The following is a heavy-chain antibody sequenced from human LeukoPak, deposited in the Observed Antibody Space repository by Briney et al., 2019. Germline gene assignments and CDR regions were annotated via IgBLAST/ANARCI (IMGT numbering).Heavy chain of an antibody. Sequence: SETLSLTCTVSGASLSTYYWTWIRQPPGKGLEWIGYINYNGRTNYNPSLMSRVTISIGTSKNQFSLKLNSVTAADTAIYYCARESNSGWYTGGVDHWGPGTLVTVSS. D-gene: IGHD6-19*01. J-gene: IGHJ4*02. CDR3: ARESNSGWYTGGVDH. CDR2: INYNGRT. V-gene: IGHV4-59*01. CDR1: GASLSTYY.